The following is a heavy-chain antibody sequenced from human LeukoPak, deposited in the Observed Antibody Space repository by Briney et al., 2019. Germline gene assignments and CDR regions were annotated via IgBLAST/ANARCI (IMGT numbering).Heavy chain of an antibody. Sequence: GGSLRLSCAASGFTFSSYAMSWVRQAPGKGLECISGFSGSGGSTYYADSVKGRFTISRDNSKNTLYLQMNSLRAEDTAIYYCARDERLLSFLKWGQGTLVTVSS. J-gene: IGHJ4*02. CDR2: FSGSGGST. CDR3: ARDERLLSFLK. CDR1: GFTFSSYA. D-gene: IGHD3-3*01. V-gene: IGHV3-23*01.